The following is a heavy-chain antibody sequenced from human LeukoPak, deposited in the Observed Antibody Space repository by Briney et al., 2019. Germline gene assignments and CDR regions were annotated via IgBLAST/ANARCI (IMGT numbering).Heavy chain of an antibody. Sequence: PGGSLRLSCAASGFTFSYYEMNWARQAPGKGLEWVSYISNSGATIYYADSVKGRFTISRDNAKSSLFLQMNSLRAEDTGVYYCARATFSSSGHSYWGQGTLVTVSS. V-gene: IGHV3-48*03. CDR1: GFTFSYYE. CDR3: ARATFSSSGHSY. D-gene: IGHD6-13*01. J-gene: IGHJ4*02. CDR2: ISNSGATI.